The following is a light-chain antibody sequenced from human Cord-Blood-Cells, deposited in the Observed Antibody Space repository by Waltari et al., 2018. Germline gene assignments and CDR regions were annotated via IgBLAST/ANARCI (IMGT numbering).Light chain of an antibody. Sequence: DIQMTQSPSFLSASVGDRVTITCRASQSISSNLNWYQHKPGKAPKLLIYAASSVQSGVPSRFSGSGSGTDFTLTIGSLQPEDFATYYCQQSYSTPTFGQGTKVEIK. J-gene: IGKJ1*01. CDR3: QQSYSTPT. V-gene: IGKV1-39*01. CDR2: AAS. CDR1: QSISSN.